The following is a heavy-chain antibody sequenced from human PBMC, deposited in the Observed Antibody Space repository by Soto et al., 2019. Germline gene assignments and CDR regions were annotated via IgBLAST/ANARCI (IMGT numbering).Heavy chain of an antibody. Sequence: EVQLVESGGGLVKPGGSLRLSCAASGFTFSSYSMNWVRQAPGKGLEWVSSISSSSSYIYSADSVKGRFTISRDNAKNSLYLQMNSLRAEDTAVYYCARDALRFNYWGQGTLVTVSS. V-gene: IGHV3-21*01. D-gene: IGHD4-17*01. CDR1: GFTFSSYS. CDR2: ISSSSSYI. J-gene: IGHJ4*02. CDR3: ARDALRFNY.